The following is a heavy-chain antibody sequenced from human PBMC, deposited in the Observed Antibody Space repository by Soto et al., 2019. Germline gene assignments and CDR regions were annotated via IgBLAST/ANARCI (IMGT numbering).Heavy chain of an antibody. CDR2: IKSKTDGGTT. D-gene: IGHD2-2*01. J-gene: IGHJ4*02. CDR1: GFTFSNAW. Sequence: GGSLRLSCAASGFTFSNAWMSWVRQAPGKGLEWVGRIKSKTDGGTTDYAAPVKGRFTISRDDSKNTLYLQMNSLKTEDTAVYYCTTSGIVVVPAANYYFDYWGQGTLVTVSS. CDR3: TTSGIVVVPAANYYFDY. V-gene: IGHV3-15*01.